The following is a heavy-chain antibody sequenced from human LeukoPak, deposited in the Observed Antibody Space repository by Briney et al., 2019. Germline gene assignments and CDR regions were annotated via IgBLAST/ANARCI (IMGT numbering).Heavy chain of an antibody. V-gene: IGHV4-34*01. CDR2: INHSGST. D-gene: IGHD1-1*01. CDR1: GGSFSGYY. J-gene: IGHJ5*02. CDR3: ARGRQLNWCWFDP. Sequence: SETLSLTCAVYGGSFSGYYWSWIRQPPGKRLEWIGEINHSGSTNYNPSLESRVTISVDTSKNQFSLKLSSVTAADTAVYYCARGRQLNWCWFDPWGQGTLVTVSS.